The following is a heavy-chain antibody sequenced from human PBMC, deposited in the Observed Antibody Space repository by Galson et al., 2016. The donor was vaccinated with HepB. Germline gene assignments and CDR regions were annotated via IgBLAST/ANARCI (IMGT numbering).Heavy chain of an antibody. V-gene: IGHV3-30*12. J-gene: IGHJ4*02. D-gene: IGHD3-10*01. CDR1: GFRFSSYG. CDR3: ARGSLVREPIKTDFDY. CDR2: IHYDGSQR. Sequence: SLRLSCASSGFRFSSYGMYWVRQAPGKGLEWVAVIHYDGSQRGHADSVKGRFTISRDNSRDTLYLQMNSLRAEDTALYFCARGSLVREPIKTDFDYWGQGTLVTVS.